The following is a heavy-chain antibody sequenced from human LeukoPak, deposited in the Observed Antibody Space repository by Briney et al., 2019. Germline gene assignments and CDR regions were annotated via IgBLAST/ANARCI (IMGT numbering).Heavy chain of an antibody. CDR2: IWIDGSGV. D-gene: IGHD5-24*01. J-gene: IGHJ4*02. Sequence: PGGSLRLSCAASGFPFSRYGMHWVRQAPGKGLEWVAVIWIDGSGVYYADCVQGRFTISRDNSENTLYLQMDNLRAEDTAVYYCAKASNGYNGHYFDYWGQGEPCSVSS. CDR1: GFPFSRYG. CDR3: AKASNGYNGHYFDY. V-gene: IGHV3-33*06.